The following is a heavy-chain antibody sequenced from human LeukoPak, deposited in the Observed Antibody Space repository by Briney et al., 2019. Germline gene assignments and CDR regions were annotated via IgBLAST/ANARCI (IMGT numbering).Heavy chain of an antibody. V-gene: IGHV3-21*01. CDR1: GFTFSSYS. D-gene: IGHD6-19*01. J-gene: IGHJ4*02. Sequence: GGSLRLSCAASGFTFSSYSINWVRQAPGKGLQWVSFIRSSSGYIYYADSVKGRFTISRDNAKNSLYLQMNSLRDEDTAVYYCARDRDSSGWYDYWGQGTLVTVSS. CDR3: ARDRDSSGWYDY. CDR2: IRSSSGYI.